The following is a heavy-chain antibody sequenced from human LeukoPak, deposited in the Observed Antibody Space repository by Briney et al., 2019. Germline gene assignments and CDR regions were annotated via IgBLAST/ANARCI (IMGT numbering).Heavy chain of an antibody. J-gene: IGHJ6*02. D-gene: IGHD5-12*01. V-gene: IGHV1-69*13. Sequence: SVKVSCKASGGTFSSYAISWVRQAPGQGLEWMGGIIPIFGTANCAQKFQGRVTITADESTSTAYMELSSLRSEDTAVYYCATNLSGYSGYDPYYYYGMDAWGQGTTVTVSS. CDR3: ATNLSGYSGYDPYYYYGMDA. CDR2: IIPIFGTA. CDR1: GGTFSSYA.